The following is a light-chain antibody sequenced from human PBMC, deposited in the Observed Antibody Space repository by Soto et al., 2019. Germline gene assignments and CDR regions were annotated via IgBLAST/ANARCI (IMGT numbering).Light chain of an antibody. CDR1: QSVSSSY. CDR2: GAS. J-gene: IGKJ3*01. CDR3: QQYGSSRGFT. Sequence: EIVLTQSPGTLSLSPGESATLSCRASQSVSSSYLAWYQQKPGQAPRLLIYGASSSATGIPDRFSGSVSGTDYTLTISRLEPEDFAVYYCQQYGSSRGFTFGPGTKVDIK. V-gene: IGKV3-20*01.